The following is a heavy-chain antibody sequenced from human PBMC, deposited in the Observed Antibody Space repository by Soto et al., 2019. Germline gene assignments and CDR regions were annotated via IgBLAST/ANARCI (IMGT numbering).Heavy chain of an antibody. CDR1: GGSISSSSYY. V-gene: IGHV4-39*01. D-gene: IGHD4-4*01. CDR2: IYYSGST. J-gene: IGHJ4*02. CDR3: ARRSSSETVTTEGDFDY. Sequence: SETLSLTCTVSGGSISSSSYYWGWIRQPPGKGLEWIGSIYYSGSTYYNPSLKSRVTISVDTSKNQFSLKLSSVTAADTAVYYCARRSSSETVTTEGDFDYWGQGTLVTVSS.